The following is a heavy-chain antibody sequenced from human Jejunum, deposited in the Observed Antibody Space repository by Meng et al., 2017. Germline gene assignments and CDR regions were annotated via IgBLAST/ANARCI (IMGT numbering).Heavy chain of an antibody. CDR3: VRQGMTITGDY. J-gene: IGHJ4*02. D-gene: IGHD4/OR15-4a*01. V-gene: IGHV3-21*01. CDR1: GFTFSSYG. Sequence: EVQLVESGGGLVKPGGSLRLSCATSGFTFSSYGMNWVRQAPGRGLEWVSFISFDSSYTYYADSVRGRFPISRDSAKNFLYLQVNSLRAEDTAVYYCVRQGMTITGDYWGQGTLVTVSS. CDR2: ISFDSSYT.